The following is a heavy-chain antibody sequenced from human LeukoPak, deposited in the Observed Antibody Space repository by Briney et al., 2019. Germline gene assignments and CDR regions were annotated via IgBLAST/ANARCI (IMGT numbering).Heavy chain of an antibody. CDR1: NGSISSGGYY. Sequence: SQTLSLTCTVSNGSISSGGYYWSWIRQHPGKGLEWIGYIYYSGSTYYNPSLKSRVTISVDTSKNQFSLKLSSVTAADTAVYYCARGPRWAYFDYWGQGTLVTVSS. CDR2: IYYSGST. CDR3: ARGPRWAYFDY. V-gene: IGHV4-31*03. D-gene: IGHD4-23*01. J-gene: IGHJ4*02.